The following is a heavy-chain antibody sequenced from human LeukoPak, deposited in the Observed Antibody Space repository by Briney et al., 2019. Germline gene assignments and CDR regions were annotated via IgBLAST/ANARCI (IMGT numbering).Heavy chain of an antibody. D-gene: IGHD3-3*01. CDR2: IYYTGST. CDR3: TRSLGVVIHGVMDV. J-gene: IGHJ6*02. CDR1: GGSISSYH. Sequence: SETLSLTCTVSGGSISSYHWSWIRQPPGKGLEWIGHIYYTGSTNYDHSLKSRVTISLDTSKNQFSLKRSSVTAADTAVYYCTRSLGVVIHGVMDVWGQGTTVTVSS. V-gene: IGHV4-59*01.